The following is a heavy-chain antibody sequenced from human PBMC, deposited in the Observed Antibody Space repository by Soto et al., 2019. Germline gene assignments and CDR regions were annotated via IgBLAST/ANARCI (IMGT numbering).Heavy chain of an antibody. CDR1: GGSISSGDYY. D-gene: IGHD6-13*01. V-gene: IGHV4-30-4*01. Sequence: SETLSLTCTVSGGSISSGDYYWSWIRQPPGKGLEWIGYIYYSGSTYYNPSLKSRVTISVDTSKNQFSLKLSSVTAADTAVYYCARDTPTYNDEAGRHGMDVWGQGTTVTVSS. J-gene: IGHJ6*02. CDR2: IYYSGST. CDR3: ARDTPTYNDEAGRHGMDV.